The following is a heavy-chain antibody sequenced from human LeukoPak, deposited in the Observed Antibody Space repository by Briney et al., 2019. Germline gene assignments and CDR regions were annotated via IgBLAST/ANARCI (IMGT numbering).Heavy chain of an antibody. V-gene: IGHV4-39*07. Sequence: SETLSLTCTVSGGSISSSSYYWGWIRQPPGKGLEWIGSIYYSGSTDYNPSLKSRVTISVDTSKNQFSLKLSSVTAADTAAYYCATGAYCGGDCFDAFDIWGQGTMVTISS. CDR2: IYYSGST. CDR3: ATGAYCGGDCFDAFDI. CDR1: GGSISSSSYY. J-gene: IGHJ3*02. D-gene: IGHD2-21*01.